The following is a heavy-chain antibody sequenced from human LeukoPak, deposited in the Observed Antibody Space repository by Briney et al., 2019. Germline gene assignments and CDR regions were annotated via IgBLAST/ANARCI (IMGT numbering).Heavy chain of an antibody. CDR3: AREWELLHKWVSFDI. J-gene: IGHJ3*02. D-gene: IGHD1-26*01. Sequence: ASVKVSCKASGYTFTSYGISWVRQAPGQGLEWMGWISAYNGNTNYAQKLQGRVTMTTDTSTSTAYMELRSLRSDDTALYYYAREWELLHKWVSFDIWGQGTIVTFSS. V-gene: IGHV1-18*01. CDR1: GYTFTSYG. CDR2: ISAYNGNT.